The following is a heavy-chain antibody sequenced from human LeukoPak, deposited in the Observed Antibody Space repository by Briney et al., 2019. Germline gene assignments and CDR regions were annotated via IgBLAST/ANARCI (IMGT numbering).Heavy chain of an antibody. CDR2: IVVGSGNT. D-gene: IGHD3-22*01. CDR3: AAETYYDSSLGTAFDI. Sequence: GTSVKVSCKASGFTFTSSAMQWVRQARGQRLEWIGWIVVGSGNTNYEQKFQERVTITRDMSTSTAYMELSSLRSEDTAVYYCAAETYYDSSLGTAFDIWGQGTMVTVSS. V-gene: IGHV1-58*02. CDR1: GFTFTSSA. J-gene: IGHJ3*02.